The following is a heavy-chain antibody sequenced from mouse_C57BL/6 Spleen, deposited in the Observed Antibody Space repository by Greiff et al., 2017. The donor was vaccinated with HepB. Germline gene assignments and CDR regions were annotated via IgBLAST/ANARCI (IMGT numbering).Heavy chain of an antibody. Sequence: VQLQQSGPELVKPGASVKISCKASGYAFSSSWMNWVKQRPGKGLEWIGRIYPGDGDTNYNGKFKGKATLTADKSSSTAYMQLSSLTSEDSAVYFCARSEWFYYYAMDYWGQGTSVTVSS. CDR1: GYAFSSSW. V-gene: IGHV1-82*01. CDR3: ARSEWFYYYAMDY. J-gene: IGHJ4*01. CDR2: IYPGDGDT. D-gene: IGHD2-2*01.